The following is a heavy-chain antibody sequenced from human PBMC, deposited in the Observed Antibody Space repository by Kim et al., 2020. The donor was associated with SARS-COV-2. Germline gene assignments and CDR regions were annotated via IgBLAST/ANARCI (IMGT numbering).Heavy chain of an antibody. V-gene: IGHV4-31*03. CDR1: GGSISSGGYY. CDR2: IYYSGST. D-gene: IGHD6-13*01. CDR3: ARSYQGGSSWYWREY. Sequence: SETLSLTCTVSGGSISSGGYYWSWIRQHPGKGLEWIGYIYYSGSTYYNPSLKSRVTISVDTSKNQFSLKLSSVTAADTAVYYCARSYQGGSSWYWREYWGQGTLVTVSS. J-gene: IGHJ4*02.